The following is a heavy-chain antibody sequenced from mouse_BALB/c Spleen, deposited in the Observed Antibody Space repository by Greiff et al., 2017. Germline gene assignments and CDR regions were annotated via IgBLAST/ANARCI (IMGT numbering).Heavy chain of an antibody. CDR2: ISDGGSYT. J-gene: IGHJ4*01. CDR3: ARDRGYYGNPYYAMDY. Sequence: DVQLVESGGGLVKPGGSLKLSCAASGFTFSDYYMYWVRQTPEKRLEWVATISDGGSYTYYPDSVKGRFTISRDNAKNNLYLQMSSLKSEDTAMYYCARDRGYYGNPYYAMDYWGQGTSVTVSS. CDR1: GFTFSDYY. D-gene: IGHD2-1*01. V-gene: IGHV5-4*02.